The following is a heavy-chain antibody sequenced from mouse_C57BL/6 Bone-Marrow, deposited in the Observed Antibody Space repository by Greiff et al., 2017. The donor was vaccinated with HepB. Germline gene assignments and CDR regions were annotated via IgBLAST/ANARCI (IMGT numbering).Heavy chain of an antibody. Sequence: VQLQQPGAELVKPGASVKLSCKASGYTFTSYWMHWVKQRPGQGLEWIGMIHPNSGSTNYNEKFKSKATLTVDKSSSTAYMQLSSLTSEDSAVYYCARPDYYGAWFAYWGQGTLVTVSA. CDR1: GYTFTSYW. D-gene: IGHD1-2*01. V-gene: IGHV1-64*01. J-gene: IGHJ3*01. CDR2: IHPNSGST. CDR3: ARPDYYGAWFAY.